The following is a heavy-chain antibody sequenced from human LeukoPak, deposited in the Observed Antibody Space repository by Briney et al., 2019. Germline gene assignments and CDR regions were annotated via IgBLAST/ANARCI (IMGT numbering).Heavy chain of an antibody. J-gene: IGHJ4*02. V-gene: IGHV4-31*03. CDR1: GGSISSGGYY. CDR2: IYYSGST. D-gene: IGHD2-2*01. CDR3: AREGDCSSTSCYLGY. Sequence: SQTLSLTCTVSGGSISSGGYYWSWIRQHPGKGLEWIGYIYYSGSTYYNPSLKSRVTLSVDTSKNQFSLKLSSVTAADTAVYYCAREGDCSSTSCYLGYWGQGTLVTASS.